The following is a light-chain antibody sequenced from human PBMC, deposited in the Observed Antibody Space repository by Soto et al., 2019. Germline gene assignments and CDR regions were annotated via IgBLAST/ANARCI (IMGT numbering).Light chain of an antibody. J-gene: IGLJ1*01. CDR3: TSSTTDSLYV. V-gene: IGLV2-14*01. Sequence: QSALTQPASVSGYPGQSITISCTGTSSDVGGSNYVSWYQQYPGKVPKLLINKVSNRPSGVSNRFSGSKSAYTASLTISGLQAEEEADYFCTSSTTDSLYVFGTGTKVTVL. CDR1: SSDVGGSNY. CDR2: KVS.